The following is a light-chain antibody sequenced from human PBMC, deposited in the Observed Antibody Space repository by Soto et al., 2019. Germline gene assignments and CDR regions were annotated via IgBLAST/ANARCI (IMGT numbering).Light chain of an antibody. V-gene: IGLV2-14*01. CDR2: EVN. Sequence: QSALTQPASVSASPGQSITISCTGTSSDVGGYNYVSWYEQHPGKAPKLIIYEVNNRPSGVSSRFSGSKSGNTASLTISGLQAEDEADYYCSSYASSNTVLFGGGTKLTVL. CDR1: SSDVGGYNY. CDR3: SSYASSNTVL. J-gene: IGLJ2*01.